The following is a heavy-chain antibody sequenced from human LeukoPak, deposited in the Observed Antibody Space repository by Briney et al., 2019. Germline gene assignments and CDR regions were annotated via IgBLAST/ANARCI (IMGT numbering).Heavy chain of an antibody. Sequence: GGSLRLSCAASGFTFSNYAMTWVRQAPGKGLEWVSSISSSSSYIFYADSVKGRFTISRDNAKNSLYLQMNSLRGEDTALYYCARETYYDSSGYYIDYWGQGTLVTVSS. V-gene: IGHV3-21*01. CDR2: ISSSSSYI. J-gene: IGHJ4*02. CDR1: GFTFSNYA. D-gene: IGHD3-22*01. CDR3: ARETYYDSSGYYIDY.